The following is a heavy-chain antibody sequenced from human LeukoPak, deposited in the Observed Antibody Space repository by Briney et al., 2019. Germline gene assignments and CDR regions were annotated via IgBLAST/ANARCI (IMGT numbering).Heavy chain of an antibody. D-gene: IGHD6-13*01. Sequence: GGSLRLSCAASGFTFSSYGMHWVRQAPGKGLEWVSYISSSSSTIYYADSVKGRFTISRDNAKNSLYLQMNSLRAEDTAVYYCARRGSSSWSGPNWFDPWGQGTLVTVSS. CDR2: ISSSSSTI. J-gene: IGHJ5*02. CDR1: GFTFSSYG. CDR3: ARRGSSSWSGPNWFDP. V-gene: IGHV3-48*01.